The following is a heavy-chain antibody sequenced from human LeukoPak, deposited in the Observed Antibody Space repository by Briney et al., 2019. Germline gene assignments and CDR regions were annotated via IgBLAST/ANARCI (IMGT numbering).Heavy chain of an antibody. Sequence: PGGSLRLSCAASGFTVSSNYMSWVRQAPGKGLEWVSVIYSGGSTYYADSVKGRFTISRDNSKNTLYLQMNSLRAEDTAVYYCATGSLKRGYSYGPHFDYWGQGTLATVSS. J-gene: IGHJ4*02. CDR2: IYSGGST. V-gene: IGHV3-53*01. CDR1: GFTVSSNY. D-gene: IGHD5-18*01. CDR3: ATGSLKRGYSYGPHFDY.